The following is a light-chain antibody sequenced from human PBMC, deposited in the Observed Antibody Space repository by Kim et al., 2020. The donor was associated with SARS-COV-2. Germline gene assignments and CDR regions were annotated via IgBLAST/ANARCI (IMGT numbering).Light chain of an antibody. CDR2: AAS. CDR1: QTISTY. J-gene: IGKJ2*01. Sequence: SISVGDRVTITCRASQTISTYLNWYYQKPGKAPKLLIFAASNLESEVPSRFSGSGSGTDFTLTISSLQPEDSATYYCQQSYNTPYTFGQGTKLEI. V-gene: IGKV1-39*01. CDR3: QQSYNTPYT.